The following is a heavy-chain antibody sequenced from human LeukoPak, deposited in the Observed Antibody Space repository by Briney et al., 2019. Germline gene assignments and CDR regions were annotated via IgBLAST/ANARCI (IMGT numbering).Heavy chain of an antibody. CDR2: ISYDGGGK. V-gene: IGHV3-30*03. CDR1: GFTFDTYG. D-gene: IGHD1-1*01. Sequence: AGRSLRLSCAASGFTFDTYGMHWVRKAPGKGLEWVAVISYDGGGKHYGDSVKGRFTISRDNSKNTMFLEMNSLRAEDTAVYYCARDPQRNDAFDIWGQGTMVTVSS. J-gene: IGHJ3*02. CDR3: ARDPQRNDAFDI.